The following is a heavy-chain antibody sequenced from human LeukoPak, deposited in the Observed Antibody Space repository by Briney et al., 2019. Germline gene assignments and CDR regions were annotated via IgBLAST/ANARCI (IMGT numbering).Heavy chain of an antibody. V-gene: IGHV4-34*01. CDR3: ARGRIAAAGVYYYYGMDV. CDR1: GGSFSGYY. CDR2: INPSGST. J-gene: IGHJ6*02. D-gene: IGHD6-13*01. Sequence: PSETLSLTCAVYGGSFSGYYWSWIRQPPGKGLEWIGEINPSGSTNYNPSLKSRVTISVDTSKNQFSLKLSSVTAADTAVYYCARGRIAAAGVYYYYGMDVWGQGTTVTVSS.